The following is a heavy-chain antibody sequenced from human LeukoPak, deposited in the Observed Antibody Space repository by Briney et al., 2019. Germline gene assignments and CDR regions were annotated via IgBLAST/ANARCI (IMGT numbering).Heavy chain of an antibody. CDR3: AKVADIVVVPAAIDY. Sequence: PGGSLRLSWAASGFTFSSYAMSWVRQAPGKGLEWVPAISGSGGSTYYADSVKGRFTISRDNSKNTLYLQMNSLRAEDTAVYYCAKVADIVVVPAAIDYWGQGTLVTVSS. J-gene: IGHJ4*02. CDR2: ISGSGGST. V-gene: IGHV3-23*01. D-gene: IGHD2-2*01. CDR1: GFTFSSYA.